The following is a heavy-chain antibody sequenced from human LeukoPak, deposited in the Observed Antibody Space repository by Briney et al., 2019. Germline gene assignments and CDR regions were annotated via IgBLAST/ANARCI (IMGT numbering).Heavy chain of an antibody. CDR2: ISTSGGLI. Sequence: GSLRLSCAASGFTFSNYEMNWVRPAPGKGLEWVSFISTSGGLIYYADSVKGRFTISRDNAKNSLFLHMNSLRAEDTAVYYCAKVSGLGWHFDYWGQGTLVTVSS. V-gene: IGHV3-48*03. CDR1: GFTFSNYE. D-gene: IGHD1-26*01. CDR3: AKVSGLGWHFDY. J-gene: IGHJ4*02.